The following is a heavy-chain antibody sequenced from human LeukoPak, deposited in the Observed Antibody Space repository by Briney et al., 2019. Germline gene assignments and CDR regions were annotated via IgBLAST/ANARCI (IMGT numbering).Heavy chain of an antibody. CDR1: GGTFSSYA. CDR2: IIPIFGVA. V-gene: IGHV1-69*13. D-gene: IGHD6-13*01. J-gene: IGHJ6*02. Sequence: GASVKVSCKASGGTFSSYAISWVRQAPGQGLEWMGGIIPIFGVANYAQKFQGRVTITADESTSTAYMELSSLRSEDTAVYYCLVAAAGSYYYYGMDVWGQGTSVTVSS. CDR3: LVAAAGSYYYYGMDV.